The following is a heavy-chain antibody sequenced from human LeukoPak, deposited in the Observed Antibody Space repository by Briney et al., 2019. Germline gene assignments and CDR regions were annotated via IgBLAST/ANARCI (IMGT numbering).Heavy chain of an antibody. D-gene: IGHD1-26*01. CDR3: TKDSGHHRTDC. CDR2: VYYDGNT. J-gene: IGHJ4*02. V-gene: IGHV4-39*02. CDR1: GGSINRSSYY. Sequence: ASETLSLTCSVSGGSINRSSYYWGWIRQAPGKGLEWIGRVYYDGNTYYNPDPSLKSRATVSMDTSRKQFSLKLRSVTAADTAVYYCTKDSGHHRTDCWGQGTLVTVSS.